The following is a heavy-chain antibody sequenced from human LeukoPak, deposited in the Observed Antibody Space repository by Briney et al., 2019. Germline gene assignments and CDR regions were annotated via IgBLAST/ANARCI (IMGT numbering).Heavy chain of an antibody. CDR1: GGTFSSYA. J-gene: IGHJ6*02. CDR3: ATHYYDTPYYGMDV. V-gene: IGHV1-69*13. D-gene: IGHD3-22*01. Sequence: SVKVSCKASGGTFSSYAISWVRQAPGQGLEWMGGIIPIFGTANYAQKFQGRVTITADEPTSTAYMELSSLRSEDTAVYYCATHYYDTPYYGMDVWGQGTTVTVSS. CDR2: IIPIFGTA.